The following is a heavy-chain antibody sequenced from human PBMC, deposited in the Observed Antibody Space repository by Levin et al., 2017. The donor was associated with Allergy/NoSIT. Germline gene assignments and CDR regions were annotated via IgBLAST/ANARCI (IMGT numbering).Heavy chain of an antibody. V-gene: IGHV3-23*01. D-gene: IGHD4-17*01. CDR1: GFTFTNYA. J-gene: IGHJ4*02. CDR2: ISDNGIRT. CDR3: AKPPTVTTWVFDY. Sequence: QAGGSLRLSCAASGFTFTNYAMSWVRQAPGKGLEWVSGISDNGIRTYYADSVKGRFTISRDNSKNTLYLQMNSLRAEDTAVYYCAKPPTVTTWVFDYWGQGTLVTVSS.